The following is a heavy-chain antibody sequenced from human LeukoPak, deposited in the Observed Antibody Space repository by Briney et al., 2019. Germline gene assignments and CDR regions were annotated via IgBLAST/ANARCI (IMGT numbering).Heavy chain of an antibody. V-gene: IGHV4-4*07. Sequence: PSETLSLTCTVSGGSINGYYWSWIRQPAGKGLEWIGRIYNSESINYNPSLKSRVTMSIDTSKSQFSLKLNSVTAADTAVYHCARDRSSSYTRDWFDPWGQGALVTVSS. J-gene: IGHJ5*02. D-gene: IGHD6-13*01. CDR1: GGSINGYY. CDR3: ARDRSSSYTRDWFDP. CDR2: IYNSESI.